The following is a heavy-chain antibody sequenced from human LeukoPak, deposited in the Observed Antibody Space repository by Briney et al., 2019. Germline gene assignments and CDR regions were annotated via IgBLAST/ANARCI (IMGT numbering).Heavy chain of an antibody. D-gene: IGHD3-16*01. Sequence: EAGGSLRLSCAASGFTFSSYWMNWARQAPGKGLEWVASINHNGNVNYYVDSVQGRFTISRDNAKNSLYLQMSNLRAEDTAVYFCARGGGLDVWGQGAMVTVSS. J-gene: IGHJ6*02. CDR3: ARGGGLDV. V-gene: IGHV3-7*03. CDR1: GFTFSSYW. CDR2: INHNGNVN.